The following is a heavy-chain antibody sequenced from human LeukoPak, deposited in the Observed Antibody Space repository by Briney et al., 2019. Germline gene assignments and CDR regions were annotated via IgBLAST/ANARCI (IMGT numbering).Heavy chain of an antibody. J-gene: IGHJ4*02. CDR1: GFTVSSNH. D-gene: IGHD2-2*01. V-gene: IGHV3-53*01. Sequence: PEGSLRLSCAASGFTVSSNHMTWVRQAPGKGPEWVSEIYTGGLTSYADSVTGRFTISRDNSKNTVYLQMNSLGVEDTARYYCARDNAPAGGGLDYWGQGTLVTVSS. CDR3: ARDNAPAGGGLDY. CDR2: IYTGGLT.